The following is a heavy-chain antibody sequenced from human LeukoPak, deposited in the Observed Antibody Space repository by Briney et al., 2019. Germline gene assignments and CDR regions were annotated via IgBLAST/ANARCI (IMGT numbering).Heavy chain of an antibody. CDR1: GFTFSDYY. D-gene: IGHD3-10*01. CDR2: ISSSSSYT. Sequence: GGSLRVSCAASGFTFSDYYMSWIRQARGTGQEWVSYISSSSSYTKYADSVKGRFTISRDNAKNSLYLQMNSLRAEDTAVYYCARGRFGELSVGTFDSWGQGTMVTVSS. J-gene: IGHJ3*02. V-gene: IGHV3-11*06. CDR3: ARGRFGELSVGTFDS.